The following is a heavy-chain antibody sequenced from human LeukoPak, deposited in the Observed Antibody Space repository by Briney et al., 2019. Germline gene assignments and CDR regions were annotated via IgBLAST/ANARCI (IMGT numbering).Heavy chain of an antibody. D-gene: IGHD2-2*02. CDR1: GFTFSSNG. J-gene: IGHJ4*02. CDR2: ISYDGSNK. Sequence: GGPLRLSCAASGFTFSSNGMHWVPQAPGKGLEWVGVISYDGSNKYYADSVKGRFTISRDNSKNTLYLQMNSLRAEDTAVHYCAKGGRGTYCSSTSCYSALGFDYWGQGTLVTVSS. CDR3: AKGGRGTYCSSTSCYSALGFDY. V-gene: IGHV3-30*18.